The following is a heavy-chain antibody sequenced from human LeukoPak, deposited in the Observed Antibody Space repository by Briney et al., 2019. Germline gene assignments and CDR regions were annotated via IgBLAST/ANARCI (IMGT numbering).Heavy chain of an antibody. Sequence: GGSLRLSCAASGFTFSDYYMSWIRQAPGKGLEWVSYISSSGSTIYYADSVKGRFTISRDNAKNSLYLQMNSLRAEDTAVYYCAREDHNYSSGWYSLDYWGQGTLVTVCS. V-gene: IGHV3-11*04. D-gene: IGHD6-19*01. CDR3: AREDHNYSSGWYSLDY. J-gene: IGHJ4*02. CDR2: ISSSGSTI. CDR1: GFTFSDYY.